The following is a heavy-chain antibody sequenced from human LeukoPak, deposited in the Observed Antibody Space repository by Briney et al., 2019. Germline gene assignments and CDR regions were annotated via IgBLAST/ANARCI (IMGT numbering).Heavy chain of an antibody. D-gene: IGHD6-13*01. J-gene: IGHJ3*02. CDR3: ARGPNQGIAAAARKEGDAFDI. CDR1: GGTFSRNA. V-gene: IGHV1-69*13. CDR2: IIPFLSTA. Sequence: SVKVSCKASGGTFSRNAISWVRQAPGQGLEWMGGIIPFLSTADYAQKFQGRITITADESTSTAYMELSSLRSDDTAVYYCARGPNQGIAAAARKEGDAFDIWGQGTMVTVSS.